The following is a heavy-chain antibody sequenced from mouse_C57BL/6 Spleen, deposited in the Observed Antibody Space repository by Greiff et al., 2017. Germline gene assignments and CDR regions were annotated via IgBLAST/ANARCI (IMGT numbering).Heavy chain of an antibody. CDR2: INPSSGYT. D-gene: IGHD1-1*01. V-gene: IGHV1-4*01. CDR1: GYTFTSYT. J-gene: IGHJ1*03. Sequence: VQLQQSGAELARPGASVKLSCKASGYTFTSYTMHWVKQRPGQGLEWIGYINPSSGYTKYNQKFKDKATLTADKSSSTAYMPLSSLTSEDSAVYYCARSPDYGSSPWYFDVWGTGTTVTVSS. CDR3: ARSPDYGSSPWYFDV.